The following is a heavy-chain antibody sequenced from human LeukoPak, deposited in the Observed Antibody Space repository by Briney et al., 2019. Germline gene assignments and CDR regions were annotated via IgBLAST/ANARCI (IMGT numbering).Heavy chain of an antibody. V-gene: IGHV3-23*01. CDR3: ARATRMYSSGWTSGEFDY. CDR1: GFTFSSYA. Sequence: PGGSLRLSCEASGFTFSSYAMNWVRQAPGKGLEWVSGISGSGGSTYYADSVKGRFTISRDNSKNTLYLQMNSLRAEDTAVYYCARATRMYSSGWTSGEFDYWGQGTLVTVSS. D-gene: IGHD6-19*01. CDR2: ISGSGGST. J-gene: IGHJ4*02.